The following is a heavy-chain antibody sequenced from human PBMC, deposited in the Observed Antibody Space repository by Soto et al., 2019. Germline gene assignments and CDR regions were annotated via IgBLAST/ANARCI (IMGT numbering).Heavy chain of an antibody. Sequence: ASVKVSCKASGYTFTSYGISWVRQAPGQGLEWMGWISAYNGNTNYAQKLQGRVTMTTDTSTSTAYMELRSLRSDDTAVYYCARARPSMVRGVIGYYYYYGMDVWGQGTT. D-gene: IGHD3-10*01. J-gene: IGHJ6*02. CDR1: GYTFTSYG. V-gene: IGHV1-18*01. CDR2: ISAYNGNT. CDR3: ARARPSMVRGVIGYYYYYGMDV.